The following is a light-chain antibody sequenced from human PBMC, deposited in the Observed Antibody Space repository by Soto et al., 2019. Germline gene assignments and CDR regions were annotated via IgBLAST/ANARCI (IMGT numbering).Light chain of an antibody. CDR2: RNN. CDR3: AAWDDSLSAHYV. J-gene: IGLJ1*01. Sequence: QSVLTQPPSASGTPGQRVTISCSGSSSNIGSNYVYWYQQLPGTAPKLLIYRNNQRPSGVPDRFSGSKSGTSASLAISGLRSEDEADYYCAAWDDSLSAHYVFGPGTKVTV. V-gene: IGLV1-47*01. CDR1: SSNIGSNY.